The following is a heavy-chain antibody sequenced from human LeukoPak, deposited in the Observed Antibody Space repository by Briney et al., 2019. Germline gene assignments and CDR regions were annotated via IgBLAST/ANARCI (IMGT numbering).Heavy chain of an antibody. CDR1: DYPISSGYF. CDR3: AREHCAGGYCYFLDY. CDR2: ISHSGDT. V-gene: IGHV4-38-2*02. Sequence: SETLSLTCAVSDYPISSGYFWGWIRQAPGQGLEWIATISHSGDTYFNPSLKSRTIVSIDTSKNQFSLKLTSVTADDTAVYYCAREHCAGGYCYFLDYWGQGTLVTVSS. J-gene: IGHJ4*02. D-gene: IGHD2/OR15-2a*01.